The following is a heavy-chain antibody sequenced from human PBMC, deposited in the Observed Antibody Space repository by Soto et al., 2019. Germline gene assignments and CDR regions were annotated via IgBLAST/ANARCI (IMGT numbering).Heavy chain of an antibody. CDR2: IKQDGSEK. V-gene: IGHV3-7*01. CDR1: GFTFSSYW. Sequence: GGSLRLSCAASGFTFSSYWMSWVRQAPGKGLEWVANIKQDGSEKYYVDSVKGRFTISRDNAKNSLYLQMNSLRAEDTAVYYCARTPPLWYPPFDYWGQGTLVTVSS. J-gene: IGHJ4*02. CDR3: ARTPPLWYPPFDY. D-gene: IGHD5-18*01.